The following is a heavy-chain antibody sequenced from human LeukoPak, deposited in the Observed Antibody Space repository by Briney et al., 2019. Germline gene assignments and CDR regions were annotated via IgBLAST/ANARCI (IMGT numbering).Heavy chain of an antibody. Sequence: GGSLRLSCAASGFTFDDYAMHWVRQAPGKGLEWVSGISWNSGNTDCADSVKGRFTISRDNAKNSLYLQMNSLRAEDTALYYCAKDACSSTSCSNDYWGQGTLVTVSS. V-gene: IGHV3-9*01. CDR3: AKDACSSTSCSNDY. J-gene: IGHJ4*02. D-gene: IGHD2-2*01. CDR2: ISWNSGNT. CDR1: GFTFDDYA.